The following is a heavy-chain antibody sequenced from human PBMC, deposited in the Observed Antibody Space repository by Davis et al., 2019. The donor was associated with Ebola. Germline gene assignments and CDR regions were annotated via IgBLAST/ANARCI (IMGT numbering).Heavy chain of an antibody. J-gene: IGHJ4*02. Sequence: GESLKISCAASGFTFSSYAMSWVRQAPGKGLEWVSAISGSGGSTYYADSVKGRFTISRDNSKNTLYLQMNSLRAEDTAVYYCARGIAAAPLWGQGTLVTVSS. D-gene: IGHD6-13*01. CDR2: ISGSGGST. CDR3: ARGIAAAPL. V-gene: IGHV3-23*01. CDR1: GFTFSSYA.